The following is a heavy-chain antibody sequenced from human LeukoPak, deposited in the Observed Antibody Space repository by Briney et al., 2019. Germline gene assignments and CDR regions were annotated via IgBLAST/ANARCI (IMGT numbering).Heavy chain of an antibody. CDR2: IKQDGSEK. Sequence: GGSLRLSCSASGFTFNTYWMSWVRQAPGKGLEWVANIKQDGSEKYYVDSVKGRFTISRDNAKNSLYLQMNSLRAEDTAVYYCARGGYSSSWYAARLNDAFDIWGQGTMVTVSS. D-gene: IGHD6-13*01. V-gene: IGHV3-7*01. CDR1: GFTFNTYW. J-gene: IGHJ3*02. CDR3: ARGGYSSSWYAARLNDAFDI.